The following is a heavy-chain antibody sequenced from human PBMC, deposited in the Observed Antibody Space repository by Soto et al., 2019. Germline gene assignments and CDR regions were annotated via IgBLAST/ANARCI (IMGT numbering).Heavy chain of an antibody. D-gene: IGHD1-7*01. J-gene: IGHJ6*02. CDR1: GFTFSNAL. V-gene: IGHV3-15*07. CDR3: TTDRLELLGMDV. Sequence: GGSLRLSCAACGFTFSNALMNWVRQAPGKGLEWVGRIKSKTDGGTTDYAAPVKGRFTISRDDSKNTLYLQMNSLKTEDTAVYYCTTDRLELLGMDVWGQGTTVTVSS. CDR2: IKSKTDGGTT.